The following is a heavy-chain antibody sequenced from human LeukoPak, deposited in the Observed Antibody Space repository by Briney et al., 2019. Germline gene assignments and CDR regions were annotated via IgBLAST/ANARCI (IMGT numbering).Heavy chain of an antibody. V-gene: IGHV3-33*06. CDR1: GFTFRSYG. D-gene: IGHD4-17*01. CDR3: AKSAVRPPTLIDY. Sequence: PGRSLRLSRAASGFTFRSYGMHWVRQAPGKGLEWVAVIWYDGINKYYADSVKGRFTISRDNSKNTLYLQMNSLRAEDTAVYYCAKSAVRPPTLIDYWGQGTLVTVSS. J-gene: IGHJ4*02. CDR2: IWYDGINK.